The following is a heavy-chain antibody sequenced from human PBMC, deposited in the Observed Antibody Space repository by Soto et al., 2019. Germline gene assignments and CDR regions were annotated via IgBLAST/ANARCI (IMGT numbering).Heavy chain of an antibody. CDR1: GGTFSSYA. Sequence: QVQLVQSGAEVKKPGSSVKVSCKASGGTFSSYAISWVRQAPGQGLEWMGGIIPIFGTANYAQKSQGRVTITADESTSTAYMELSSLRSEDTAVYYCARDSRGYCISTSCQGGGMDVWGQGTTVTVSS. V-gene: IGHV1-69*12. D-gene: IGHD2-2*01. CDR2: IIPIFGTA. CDR3: ARDSRGYCISTSCQGGGMDV. J-gene: IGHJ6*02.